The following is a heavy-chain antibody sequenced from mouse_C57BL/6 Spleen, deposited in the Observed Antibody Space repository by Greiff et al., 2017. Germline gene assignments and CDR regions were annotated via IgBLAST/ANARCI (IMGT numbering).Heavy chain of an antibody. CDR3: ARKREGGAPYYFDD. J-gene: IGHJ2*01. CDR2: IDPSDSYT. CDR1: GYTFTSYW. Sequence: QVQLQQPGAELVMPGASVKLSCKASGYTFTSYWMHWVKQRPGQGLEWIGEIDPSDSYTNYNQKFKGKSTLTVDKSSSTAYMQLSSLTSEDSAVYYCARKREGGAPYYFDDWGQGTTLTVSS. V-gene: IGHV1-69*01.